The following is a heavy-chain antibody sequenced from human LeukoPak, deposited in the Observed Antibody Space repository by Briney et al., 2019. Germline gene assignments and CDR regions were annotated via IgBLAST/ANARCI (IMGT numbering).Heavy chain of an antibody. CDR2: ISGSGGST. CDR1: GSTFSSYA. CDR3: AKESTHVLRYFDWLESTYYFDY. J-gene: IGHJ4*02. V-gene: IGHV3-23*01. D-gene: IGHD3-9*01. Sequence: GGSLRLSCAASGSTFSSYAMSWVRQAPGKGLEWVSAISGSGGSTYYADSVKGRFTISRDNSKNTLYLQMNSLRAEDTAVYYCAKESTHVLRYFDWLESTYYFDYWGQGTLVTVSS.